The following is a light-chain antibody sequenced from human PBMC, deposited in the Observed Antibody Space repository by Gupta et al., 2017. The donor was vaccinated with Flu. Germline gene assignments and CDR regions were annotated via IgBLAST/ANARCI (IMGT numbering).Light chain of an antibody. CDR2: YVT. Sequence: VTPGQPAAVDCMSSTSLVSQGISTYLHWYQQRPGKSPKLLIYYVTSGDSGVPDRFSGSGSGTDFTLTISRVQPEDFAIYYCQQGTGRQYAFGQGTKLEI. V-gene: IGKV2-30*01. J-gene: IGKJ2*01. CDR1: TSLVSQGISTY. CDR3: QQGTGRQYA.